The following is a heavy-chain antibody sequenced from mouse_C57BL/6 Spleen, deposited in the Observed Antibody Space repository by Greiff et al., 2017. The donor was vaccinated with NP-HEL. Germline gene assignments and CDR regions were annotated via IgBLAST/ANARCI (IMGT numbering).Heavy chain of an antibody. CDR3: TYAPSYYDYDGWAMDY. Sequence: EVQLQQSGAELVRPGASVKLSCTASGFNIKDYYMHWVKQRPEQGLEWIGRIDPADGDTEYAPKFQGKATMTADTSSNTAYLQLSSLTSEDTAVYYCTYAPSYYDYDGWAMDYWGQGTSVTVSS. D-gene: IGHD2-4*01. V-gene: IGHV14-1*01. CDR1: GFNIKDYY. J-gene: IGHJ4*01. CDR2: IDPADGDT.